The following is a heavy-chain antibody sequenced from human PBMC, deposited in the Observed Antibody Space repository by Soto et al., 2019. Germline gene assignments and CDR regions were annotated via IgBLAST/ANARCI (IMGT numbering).Heavy chain of an antibody. CDR2: IHYSGST. D-gene: IGHD6-19*01. CDR3: ARARSGWYLDY. V-gene: IGHV4-59*01. Sequence: PSETLSLTCTVSGGSISSYYWSWIRQPPGKGLEWIGYIHYSGSTNYNPSLKSRVTISVDTSKNQFSLKLSSVTAADTAVYYCARARSGWYLDYWGQGTLVTVSS. J-gene: IGHJ4*02. CDR1: GGSISSYY.